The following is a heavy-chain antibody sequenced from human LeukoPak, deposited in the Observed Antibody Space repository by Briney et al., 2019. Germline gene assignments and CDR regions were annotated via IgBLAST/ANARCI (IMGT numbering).Heavy chain of an antibody. CDR3: ARIRHYEILTGFLYYFDY. CDR2: IKQDGSEK. Sequence: QTGGSLRLSCAASGFSFSNYWMSWVRQAAGKGLEWVANIKQDGSEKYYVDSVKGRFTISRDNAKNSLYLQMNSLRAEDTAVYYCARIRHYEILTGFLYYFDYWGQGTLVTVSS. V-gene: IGHV3-7*03. CDR1: GFSFSNYW. D-gene: IGHD3-9*01. J-gene: IGHJ4*02.